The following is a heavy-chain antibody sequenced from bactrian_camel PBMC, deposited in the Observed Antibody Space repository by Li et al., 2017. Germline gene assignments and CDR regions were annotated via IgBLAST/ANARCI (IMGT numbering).Heavy chain of an antibody. J-gene: IGHJ4*01. CDR3: AADLQWCRSGYFDPYARLGY. CDR2: ILASGSGA. V-gene: IGHV3S40*01. CDR1: GLTFRAFD. Sequence: VQLVESGGGLVQPGGSLTLTCTVSGLTFRAFDMSWVRQAPGKGLEWVATILASGSGAHYPDSVEGRFTISRDGAQRTIHLQMDRLEPEDTAIYYCAADLQWCRSGYFDPYARLGYRGQGTQVTVS. D-gene: IGHD2*01.